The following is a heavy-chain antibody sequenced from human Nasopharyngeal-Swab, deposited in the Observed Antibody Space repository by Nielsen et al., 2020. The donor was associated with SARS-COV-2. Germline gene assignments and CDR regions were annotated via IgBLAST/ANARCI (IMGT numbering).Heavy chain of an antibody. Sequence: WVRQAPGQGLEWMGIINPSGGSTSYAQKFQGRVTMTRDTSTSTVYMELSSLRSEDTAVYYCARDLPMESGYETYFDYWGQGTLVTVSS. V-gene: IGHV1-46*01. CDR2: INPSGGST. CDR3: ARDLPMESGYETYFDY. J-gene: IGHJ4*02. D-gene: IGHD5-12*01.